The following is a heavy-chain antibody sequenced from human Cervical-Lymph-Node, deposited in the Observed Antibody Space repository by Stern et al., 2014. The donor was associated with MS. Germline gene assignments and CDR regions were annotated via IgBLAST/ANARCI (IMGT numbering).Heavy chain of an antibody. CDR3: AKRRDGFNYLAS. Sequence: QVQLVESGGGVVQPGRSLRLSCSASGFTFSSYGMHWVRQIPGKGLEWESLRSSDGTEEFYADSVKGRFTISRDNSKKTLYLQMNGRRAEDTAVYSCAKRRDGFNYLASWGQGTLVTVSS. CDR1: GFTFSSYG. D-gene: IGHD5-24*01. V-gene: IGHV3-30*18. J-gene: IGHJ5*01. CDR2: RSSDGTEE.